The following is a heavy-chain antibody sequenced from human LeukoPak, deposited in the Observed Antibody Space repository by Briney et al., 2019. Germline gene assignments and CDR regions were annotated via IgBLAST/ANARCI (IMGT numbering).Heavy chain of an antibody. V-gene: IGHV3-73*01. CDR1: GFTFSGSA. Sequence: GGSLRLSCAASGFTFSGSAMHWVRQASGKGLEWVGRIRSKANSYATAYAVSVKGRFTISRDDSKNTAYLQMNSLKTEDTAVYYCTRPHGQYGKDYYDSSGYYHGTDYWGQGTLVTVSS. J-gene: IGHJ4*02. CDR3: TRPHGQYGKDYYDSSGYYHGTDY. D-gene: IGHD3-22*01. CDR2: IRSKANSYAT.